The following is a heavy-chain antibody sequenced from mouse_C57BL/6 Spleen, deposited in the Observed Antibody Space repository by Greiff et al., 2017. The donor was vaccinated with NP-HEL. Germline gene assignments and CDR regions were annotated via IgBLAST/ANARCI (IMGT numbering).Heavy chain of an antibody. J-gene: IGHJ2*01. V-gene: IGHV5-4*01. Sequence: EVQGVESGGGLVKPGGSLKLSCAASGFTFRSYAMSWVRQTPEKRLEWVATISDGGSYTYYPDNVKGRFTISRDNAKNNLYLQMSHLKSEDTAMYYCARERGDYDYDEGYWGQGTTLTVSS. CDR3: ARERGDYDYDEGY. CDR1: GFTFRSYA. CDR2: ISDGGSYT. D-gene: IGHD2-4*01.